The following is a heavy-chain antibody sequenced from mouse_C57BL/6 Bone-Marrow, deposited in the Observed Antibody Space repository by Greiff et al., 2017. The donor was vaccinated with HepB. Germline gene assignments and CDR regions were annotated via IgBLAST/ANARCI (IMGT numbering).Heavy chain of an antibody. CDR1: GFTFSDYY. V-gene: IGHV5-16*01. D-gene: IGHD1-2*01. J-gene: IGHJ4*01. CDR3: AREGYYYGYYYAMDY. CDR2: INYDGSST. Sequence: EVHLVESEGGLVQPGSSMKLSCTASGFTFSDYYMAWVRQVPEKGLEWVANINYDGSSTYYLDSLKSRFIISRDNAKNILYLQMSSLKSEDTATYYCAREGYYYGYYYAMDYWGQGTSVTVSS.